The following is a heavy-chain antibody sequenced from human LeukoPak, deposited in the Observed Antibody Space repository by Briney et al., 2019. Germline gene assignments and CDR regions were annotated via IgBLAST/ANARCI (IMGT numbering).Heavy chain of an antibody. CDR1: GGSISSGSYY. V-gene: IGHV4-61*02. CDR2: IYTSGST. D-gene: IGHD3-10*01. Sequence: SETLYLTCTVSGGSISSGSYYWSWIRQPAGKGLEWIGRIYTSGSTNYNPSLKSRVTISVDTSKNQFSLKLSSVTAADTAVYYCARELSGITMVRGVIIRYFDYWGQGTLVTVSS. J-gene: IGHJ4*02. CDR3: ARELSGITMVRGVIIRYFDY.